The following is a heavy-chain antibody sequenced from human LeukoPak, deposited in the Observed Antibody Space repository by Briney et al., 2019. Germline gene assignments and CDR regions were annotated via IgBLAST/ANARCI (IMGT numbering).Heavy chain of an antibody. CDR1: GFTFSSYW. CDR3: ASLPVVVPAAMSLMDV. J-gene: IGHJ6*02. V-gene: IGHV3-7*01. D-gene: IGHD2-2*01. Sequence: GSLRLSCAASGFTFSSYWMSWVRQAPGKGLEWVANIKQDGSEKYYVDSVKGRFTISRDNAKNSLYLQMNSLRAEDTAVYYCASLPVVVPAAMSLMDVWGQGTTVTVSS. CDR2: IKQDGSEK.